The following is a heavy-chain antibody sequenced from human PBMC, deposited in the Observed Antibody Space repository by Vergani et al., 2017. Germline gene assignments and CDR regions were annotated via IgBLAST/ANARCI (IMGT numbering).Heavy chain of an antibody. J-gene: IGHJ6*02. CDR2: IYSGDET. V-gene: IGHV3-53*04. CDR3: ARDRVDIVATTTYYYYYYGMDV. CDR1: GSTVSGNY. D-gene: IGHD5-12*01. Sequence: ELQLVESGGGLVQPGGSLRLSCAASGSTVSGNYMTWVRQAPGKGLEWVSHIYSGDETYYADSVKGRFTISRHKSKNTLYLQMNSLRAEDTAVYYCARDRVDIVATTTYYYYYYGMDVWGQGTTVTVSS.